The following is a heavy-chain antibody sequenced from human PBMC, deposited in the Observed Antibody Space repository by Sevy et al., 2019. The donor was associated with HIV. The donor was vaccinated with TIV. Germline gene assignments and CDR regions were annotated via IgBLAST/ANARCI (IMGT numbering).Heavy chain of an antibody. J-gene: IGHJ4*02. D-gene: IGHD2-8*01. CDR3: AREGCTKPHDY. Sequence: GGSLRLSCEASGFTFSKYSMSWVRRAPGKGLEWVSTFSFGCGRINYADSVKGRFTISRDDSKNTLYLQMNSLRAEDTAVYYCAREGCTKPHDYWGQGTLVTDSS. CDR1: GFTFSKYS. V-gene: IGHV3-23*01. CDR2: FSFGCGRI.